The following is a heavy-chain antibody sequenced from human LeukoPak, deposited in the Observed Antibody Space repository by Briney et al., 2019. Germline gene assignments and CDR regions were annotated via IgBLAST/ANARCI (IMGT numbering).Heavy chain of an antibody. CDR3: ARDRSGSYYGIRF. CDR2: ISSSSSYI. J-gene: IGHJ4*02. CDR1: GFTFSSYS. D-gene: IGHD1-26*01. V-gene: IGHV3-21*01. Sequence: GGSLRLSCAASGFTFSSYSMNWVRQAPGKGLEWVSSISSSSSYIYYADSVKGRFTISRDNAKNSLYLQMNSLRAEDTAVYYCARDRSGSYYGIRFWGQGTLVTVSS.